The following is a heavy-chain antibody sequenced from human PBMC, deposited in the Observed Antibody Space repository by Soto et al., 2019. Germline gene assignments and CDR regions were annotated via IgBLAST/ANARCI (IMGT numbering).Heavy chain of an antibody. CDR1: GYTFTSYD. V-gene: IGHV1-8*01. CDR2: MNPNSGNT. J-gene: IGHJ6*02. CDR3: ARWPDGYYYYGMDV. Sequence: QVQLVQSGAEVKKPGASVKVSCKASGYTFTSYDINWVRQATGQGLEWMGWMNPNSGNTGYAQKFQGRVTVTRNTSISTAYMELSSPRSEDTAVYYCARWPDGYYYYGMDVWGQGTTVTVSS.